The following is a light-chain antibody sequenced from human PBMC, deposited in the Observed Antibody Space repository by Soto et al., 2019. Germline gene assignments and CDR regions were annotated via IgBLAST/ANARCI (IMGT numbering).Light chain of an antibody. CDR2: EVG. V-gene: IGLV2-14*01. Sequence: QSVLTHPASVSRSPGQSATISFTGTSSYVCVSKYVSWYQHHPGKAPKLLIYEVGDRPSGVSNRFSGSKSGNTASLTISGLQAEDEADYYCTSYTTSSARVFGTWTKVTVL. J-gene: IGLJ1*01. CDR1: SSYVCVSKY. CDR3: TSYTTSSARV.